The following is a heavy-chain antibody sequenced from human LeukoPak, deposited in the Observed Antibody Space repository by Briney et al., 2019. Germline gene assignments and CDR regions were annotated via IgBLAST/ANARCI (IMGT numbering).Heavy chain of an antibody. Sequence: SETLSLTCAVSGGSISSGGYSWSWIRQPPGKGLEWIGYIYYSGSTYYNPSLKSRFTISVDRSKNQFSLKLSSVTAADTAVYYCARAMYDCSGGSCYNYYGMDVWGQGTTVTVSS. CDR3: ARAMYDCSGGSCYNYYGMDV. CDR2: IYYSGST. V-gene: IGHV4-30-2*01. D-gene: IGHD2-15*01. CDR1: GGSISSGGYS. J-gene: IGHJ6*02.